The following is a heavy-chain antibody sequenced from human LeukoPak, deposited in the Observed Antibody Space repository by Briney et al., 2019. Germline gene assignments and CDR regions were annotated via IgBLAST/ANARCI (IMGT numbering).Heavy chain of an antibody. CDR2: ISAYKGDT. CDR1: GSTFTNYG. V-gene: IGHV1-18*01. J-gene: IGHJ4*02. D-gene: IGHD6-13*01. Sequence: GASVKVSCKASGSTFTNYGISWVRQAPGQGLEWMGWISAYKGDTNYAQKLQGRVTMTTDTSTSTAYMELRSLRSDDTAVYYCAVRNRSSWSPFDFWGQGTLVTVSS. CDR3: AVRNRSSWSPFDF.